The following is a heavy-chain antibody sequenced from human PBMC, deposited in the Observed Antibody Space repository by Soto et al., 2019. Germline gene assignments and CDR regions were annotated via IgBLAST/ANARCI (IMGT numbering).Heavy chain of an antibody. CDR1: GYSFTSYW. CDR3: ARQSQDCSGGSCYYQLDY. V-gene: IGHV5-51*01. Sequence: PGKSLKISCKGSGYSFTSYWIGWVRQMPGKGLEWMGIIYPGDSDTRYSPSFQGQVTISADKSISTAYLQWSSLKASDTAMYYCARQSQDCSGGSCYYQLDYWGQGTMVTVSS. D-gene: IGHD2-15*01. CDR2: IYPGDSDT. J-gene: IGHJ4*02.